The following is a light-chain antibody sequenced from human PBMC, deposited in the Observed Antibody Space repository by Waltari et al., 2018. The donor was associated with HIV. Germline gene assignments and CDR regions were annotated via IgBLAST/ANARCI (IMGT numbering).Light chain of an antibody. CDR1: SSNIGNNP. CDR2: SNN. J-gene: IGLJ1*01. V-gene: IGLV1-44*01. Sequence: QSVLTQPPSASGTPGQRVTISCSGSSSNIGNNPVQWYQQLPGTAPKLLIHSNNRRAAGVPGRFSGSKVGTSASLAISGLQSEDEADYYCAAWDGSLKGYVFGTGTKVTVL. CDR3: AAWDGSLKGYV.